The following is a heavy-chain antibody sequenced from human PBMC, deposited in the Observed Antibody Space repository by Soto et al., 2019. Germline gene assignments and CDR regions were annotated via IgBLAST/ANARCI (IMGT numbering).Heavy chain of an antibody. CDR3: ARLWGYYNDF. J-gene: IGHJ4*02. CDR2: IYYSGST. D-gene: IGHD3-22*01. Sequence: SETLSLTCTVSGGTISSWYWSWIRQPPGKGLEWIGYIYYSGSTNCNPSLKSRVTISVDTSKNQFSLKVSSVTAADTAVYYCARLWGYYNDFWGQGTLVTVSS. V-gene: IGHV4-59*08. CDR1: GGTISSWY.